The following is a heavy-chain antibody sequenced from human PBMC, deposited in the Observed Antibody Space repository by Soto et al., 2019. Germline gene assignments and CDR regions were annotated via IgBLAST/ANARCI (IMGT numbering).Heavy chain of an antibody. V-gene: IGHV4-34*01. CDR1: GGSFSGYY. CDR2: INHSGST. J-gene: IGHJ6*03. CDR3: ARVKVLRFLEWSSRYYYMDV. Sequence: SETLSLTCAVYGGSFSGYYWSWIRQPPGKGLEWIGEINHSGSTNYNPSLKSRVTISVDTSKNQFSLKLSSVTAADTAVYYCARVKVLRFLEWSSRYYYMDVWGKGTTVTVSS. D-gene: IGHD3-3*01.